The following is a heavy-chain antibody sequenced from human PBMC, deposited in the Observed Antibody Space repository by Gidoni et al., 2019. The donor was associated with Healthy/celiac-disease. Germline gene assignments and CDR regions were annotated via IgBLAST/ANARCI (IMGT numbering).Heavy chain of an antibody. CDR2: TRNKANSYTT. D-gene: IGHD6-19*01. CDR3: ARRGWRYYYGMDV. Sequence: EVQLVESGVGLLHPGGSLRLSCADSGFAFSDHYMDWVRQAPGKGLEWVGRTRNKANSYTTEYAASVKGRFTISRDDSKNSLYLQMNSLKTEDTAVYYCARRGWRYYYGMDVWGQGTTVTVSS. V-gene: IGHV3-72*01. J-gene: IGHJ6*02. CDR1: GFAFSDHY.